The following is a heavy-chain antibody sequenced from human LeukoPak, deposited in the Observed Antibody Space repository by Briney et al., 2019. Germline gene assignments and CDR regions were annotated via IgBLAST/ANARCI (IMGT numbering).Heavy chain of an antibody. CDR2: MDRTGSQK. CDR3: AIWTSGNY. D-gene: IGHD1-1*01. Sequence: PGGSLRLSCADSQFTFNGSWMNWVRQAPGKGLEWVANMDRTGSQKCYVDSVRGRFTISKDNPGATLYLDMHSLRAEDTAIYYCAIWTSGNYWGQGTLVTVSS. CDR1: QFTFNGSW. V-gene: IGHV3-7*01. J-gene: IGHJ4*02.